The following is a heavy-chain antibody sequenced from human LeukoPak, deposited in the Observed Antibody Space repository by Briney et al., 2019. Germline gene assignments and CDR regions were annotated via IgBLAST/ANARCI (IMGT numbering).Heavy chain of an antibody. J-gene: IGHJ4*02. D-gene: IGHD4-17*01. CDR3: ARAPRGDYGGDYFGY. Sequence: ASVKVSCTASGYTFTSYGISWVRQAPGQGLEWMGWISAYNGNTNYAQKLQGRVTMTTDTSTSTAYMELRSLRSDDTAVYYCARAPRGDYGGDYFGYWGQGTLVTVSS. CDR1: GYTFTSYG. V-gene: IGHV1-18*01. CDR2: ISAYNGNT.